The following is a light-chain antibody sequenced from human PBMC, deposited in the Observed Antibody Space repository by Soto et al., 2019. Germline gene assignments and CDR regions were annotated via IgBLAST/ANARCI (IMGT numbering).Light chain of an antibody. V-gene: IGLV2-8*01. CDR1: SSDVGGYNY. CDR3: SSYAGSNLYV. J-gene: IGLJ1*01. Sequence: SALHQPPSASGSPGESVTLSCPGTSSDVGGYNYVSWYQQHPGKAPKLMIYEVSKRPSGVPDRFSGSKSGNTASLTVSGLQDEDEPDYYCSSYAGSNLYVFGTGTRSPS. CDR2: EVS.